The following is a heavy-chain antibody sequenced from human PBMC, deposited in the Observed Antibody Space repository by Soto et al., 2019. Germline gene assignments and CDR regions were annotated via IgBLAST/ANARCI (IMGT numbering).Heavy chain of an antibody. Sequence: GGSLRLSCAASGFTFSSYGMHWVRQAPGKGLEWVAVIWYDGSNKYYADSVKGRFTISRDNSKNTLYLQMNSLRAEDTAVYYCARDNAGIAAAGTQIDPWGQGTLVTVSS. CDR3: ARDNAGIAAAGTQIDP. CDR2: IWYDGSNK. J-gene: IGHJ5*02. CDR1: GFTFSSYG. V-gene: IGHV3-33*01. D-gene: IGHD6-13*01.